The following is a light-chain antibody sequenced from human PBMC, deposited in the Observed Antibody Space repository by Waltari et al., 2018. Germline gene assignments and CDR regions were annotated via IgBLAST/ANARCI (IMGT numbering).Light chain of an antibody. J-gene: IGKJ2*01. V-gene: IGKV3-15*01. CDR1: QSVSSN. CDR3: QQYSDWPYT. CDR2: GAS. Sequence: EIVMTQSPGTLSVSPGERATLSCRASQSVSSNLAWYQQKPGQAPRLLIYGASTRATGIPARFSGSGSRTEFTLTISSLQSEDFAVYYCQQYSDWPYTFGQGTKLEIK.